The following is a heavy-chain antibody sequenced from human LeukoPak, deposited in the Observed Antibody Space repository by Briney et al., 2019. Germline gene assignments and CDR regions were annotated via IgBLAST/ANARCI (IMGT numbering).Heavy chain of an antibody. CDR1: GYTFTSYD. D-gene: IGHD1-1*01. V-gene: IGHV1-2*02. CDR3: ARGDNWNERNWFDP. Sequence: ASVKVSCKASGYTFTSYDINWVRQATGQGLEWMGWINPNSGGTNYAQKFQGRVTMTRDTSISTAYMELSRLRSDDTAVYYCARGDNWNERNWFDPWGQGTLVTVSS. J-gene: IGHJ5*02. CDR2: INPNSGGT.